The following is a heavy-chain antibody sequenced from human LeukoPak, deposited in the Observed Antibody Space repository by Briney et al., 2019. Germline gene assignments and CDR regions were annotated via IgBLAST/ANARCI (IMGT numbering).Heavy chain of an antibody. CDR1: GFTLSSDW. CDR2: IKPDGTYT. D-gene: IGHD2-8*02. CDR3: ANYWYP. Sequence: GGSLRLSCASSGFTLSSDWMYWVRHAPRRGPVWVSGIKPDGTYTHYADSVKGRFTISRDDAKNTLYLQMNSLRVEDTAVYYCANYWYPWGPGTLVTVFS. J-gene: IGHJ5*02. V-gene: IGHV3-74*01.